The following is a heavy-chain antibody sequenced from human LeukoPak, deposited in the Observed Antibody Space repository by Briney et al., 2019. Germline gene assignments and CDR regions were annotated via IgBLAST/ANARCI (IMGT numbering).Heavy chain of an antibody. CDR3: ARDYNSVTHWFFDL. CDR1: GGSISNYY. Sequence: SETLSLTCSVSGGSISNYYWNWIRQPPGKGLEWIGTLYNSGSTTYNPSLKSRITISVDTSKNQFSLKLASVTAADTAVYYCARDYNSVTHWFFDLWGRGTLVTASP. J-gene: IGHJ2*01. V-gene: IGHV4-59*01. D-gene: IGHD4-17*01. CDR2: LYNSGST.